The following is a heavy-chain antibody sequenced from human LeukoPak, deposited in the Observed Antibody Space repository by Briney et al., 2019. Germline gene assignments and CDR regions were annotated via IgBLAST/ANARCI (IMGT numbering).Heavy chain of an antibody. V-gene: IGHV3-23*01. Sequence: GGSLRLSWAASGFTFSSYAMSWVRQAPGKGLEWVSAISGSGGSTYYADSVKGRFTISRDNSKNTLYLQMNSLRAEDTAVYYCAKDRQDYYDSSGYPTPFYWGQGTLVTVSS. J-gene: IGHJ4*02. CDR3: AKDRQDYYDSSGYPTPFY. CDR2: ISGSGGST. CDR1: GFTFSSYA. D-gene: IGHD3-22*01.